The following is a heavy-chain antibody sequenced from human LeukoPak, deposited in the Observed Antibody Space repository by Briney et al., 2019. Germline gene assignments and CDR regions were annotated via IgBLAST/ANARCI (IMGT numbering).Heavy chain of an antibody. CDR1: GGSISSGGYY. D-gene: IGHD6-6*01. J-gene: IGHJ6*02. CDR2: IYYSGST. Sequence: SETLSLTCTVSGGSISSGGYYWSWIRQHPGKGLEWIGYIYYSGSTYYNPSLKSRVTISVDTSKNQFSLKLSSVTAADTAVYYCARDRDSSSYGMDVWGQGTTVTVSS. V-gene: IGHV4-31*03. CDR3: ARDRDSSSYGMDV.